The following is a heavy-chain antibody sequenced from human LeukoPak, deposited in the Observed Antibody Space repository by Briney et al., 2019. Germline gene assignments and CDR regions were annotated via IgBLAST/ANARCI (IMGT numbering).Heavy chain of an antibody. V-gene: IGHV1-8*01. CDR3: ARGRVSWIVPAYYYYYYMDV. D-gene: IGHD2-2*01. Sequence: ASVKVSCKAPGYTFTSYDINWVRQATGQGLEWMGWMNPNSGNTGYAQKFQGRVTMTRNTSISTAYMELSSLRSEDTAVYYCARGRVSWIVPAYYYYYYMDVWGKGTTVTVSS. CDR2: MNPNSGNT. J-gene: IGHJ6*03. CDR1: GYTFTSYD.